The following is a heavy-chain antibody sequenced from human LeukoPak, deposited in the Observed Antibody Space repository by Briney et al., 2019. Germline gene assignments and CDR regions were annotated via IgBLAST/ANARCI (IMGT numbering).Heavy chain of an antibody. CDR1: GFTFSSYW. Sequence: GGSLRLSCAASGFTFSSYWMSWVRQAPGKGLEWVANIKQDGSEKYYVDSVKGRFTISRDNAKNTLYLQMNSLRAEDTAVYYCAKALVGYCSGGSCYPPYYFDYWGQGTLVTVSS. CDR2: IKQDGSEK. J-gene: IGHJ4*02. CDR3: AKALVGYCSGGSCYPPYYFDY. V-gene: IGHV3-7*03. D-gene: IGHD2-15*01.